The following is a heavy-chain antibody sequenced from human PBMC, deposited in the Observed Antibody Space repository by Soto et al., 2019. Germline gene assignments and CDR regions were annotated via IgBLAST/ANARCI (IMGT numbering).Heavy chain of an antibody. CDR1: GFTFSSYA. J-gene: IGHJ6*02. Sequence: EVQLLESGGGLVQPGGSLRLSCAASGFTFSSYAMSWVRQAPGKGLEWVSTISGNGGTTYYADSVKGRFTISRDNSKNKLYLQMNSLRAEDTAVYYCAKDARATYGMDVWGQGTTVTVSS. CDR2: ISGNGGTT. CDR3: AKDARATYGMDV. V-gene: IGHV3-23*01.